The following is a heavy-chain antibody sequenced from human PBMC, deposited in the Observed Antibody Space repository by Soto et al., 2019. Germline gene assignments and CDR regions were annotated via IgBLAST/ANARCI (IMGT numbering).Heavy chain of an antibody. CDR3: ARATYTSNWNLDY. D-gene: IGHD6-13*01. Sequence: LRLSCAASGFTFSDHYMDWVRQAPGKGLEWVGRSRNKANSYTTEYAASVKGRFTISRDDSKNSLYLQMNSLKTEDSAVYYCARATYTSNWNLDYWGQGTLVTVSS. J-gene: IGHJ4*02. CDR2: SRNKANSYTT. CDR1: GFTFSDHY. V-gene: IGHV3-72*01.